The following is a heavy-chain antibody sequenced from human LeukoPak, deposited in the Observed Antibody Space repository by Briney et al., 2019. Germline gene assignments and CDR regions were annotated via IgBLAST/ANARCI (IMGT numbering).Heavy chain of an antibody. D-gene: IGHD3-9*01. CDR3: ARDYDILTGYSGGDFDY. CDR1: GFTFSSYW. V-gene: IGHV3-7*01. Sequence: GGSLRLSCAASGFTFSSYWMSWVRQAPGKGLEWVANIKQDGSEKYYVDSVKGRFTISRDNAKNSLYLQMNSLRAEDTAVYYCARDYDILTGYSGGDFDYWGQGTLVTVSS. CDR2: IKQDGSEK. J-gene: IGHJ4*02.